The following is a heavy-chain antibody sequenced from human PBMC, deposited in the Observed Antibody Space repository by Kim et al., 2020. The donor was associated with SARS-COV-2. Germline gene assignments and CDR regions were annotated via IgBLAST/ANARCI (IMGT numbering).Heavy chain of an antibody. V-gene: IGHV4-59*13. Sequence: SETLSLTCTVSGGSISGYYWSWIRQPPGKGLEWIGYIYYSGSTNYNPSLKSRVTISVATSKNQFSLKLSSVTATDTAVYYCARTYPDYDIMTGYYYFDYWGQGTLVTVSS. D-gene: IGHD3-9*01. J-gene: IGHJ4*02. CDR1: GGSISGYY. CDR2: IYYSGST. CDR3: ARTYPDYDIMTGYYYFDY.